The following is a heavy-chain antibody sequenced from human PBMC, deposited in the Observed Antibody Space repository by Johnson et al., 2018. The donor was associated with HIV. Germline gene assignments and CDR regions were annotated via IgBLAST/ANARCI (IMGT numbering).Heavy chain of an antibody. Sequence: QMQLVESGGGVVQPGRSLRLSCAAFGFTFSSYGIHWVRQAPGKGLEWVAVIWYDGINKYYADSVKGRFTISRDNSKNTLYLQMNSLIAEDTAVYYCAKDRWVGVGDAFDIWGQGTMVTVSS. V-gene: IGHV3-33*06. CDR2: IWYDGINK. J-gene: IGHJ3*02. CDR1: GFTFSSYG. CDR3: AKDRWVGVGDAFDI. D-gene: IGHD2-15*01.